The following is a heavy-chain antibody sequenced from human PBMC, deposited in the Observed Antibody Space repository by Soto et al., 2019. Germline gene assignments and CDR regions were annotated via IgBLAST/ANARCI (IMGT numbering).Heavy chain of an antibody. V-gene: IGHV3-13*01. D-gene: IGHD6-13*01. J-gene: IGHJ3*02. CDR1: GFTFSSYD. CDR2: IGTAGDT. Sequence: GGSLRLSCAASGFTFSSYDMHWVRQATGKGLEWVSAIGTAGDTYYPGSVKGRFTISRENAKNSLYLQVNSLRAGDTAVYYCARSGKYSSSWYGHNAFDIWGQGTMVTVSS. CDR3: ARSGKYSSSWYGHNAFDI.